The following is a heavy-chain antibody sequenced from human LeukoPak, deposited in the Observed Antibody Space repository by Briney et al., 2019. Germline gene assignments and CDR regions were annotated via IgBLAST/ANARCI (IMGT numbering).Heavy chain of an antibody. V-gene: IGHV3-23*01. CDR3: ARAIVVVPAAFDY. J-gene: IGHJ4*02. CDR1: GFTFSSYG. Sequence: GGSLRLSCAASGFTFSSYGMSWVRQAPGKGLEWVSAISGSGGSTYYADSMKGRFTISRDNSKNTLYLQMNSLRAEDTAVYYCARAIVVVPAAFDYWGQGTLVTVSS. D-gene: IGHD2-2*01. CDR2: ISGSGGST.